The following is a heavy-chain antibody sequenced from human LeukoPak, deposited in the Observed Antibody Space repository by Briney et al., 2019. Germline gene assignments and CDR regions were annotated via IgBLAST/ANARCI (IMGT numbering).Heavy chain of an antibody. Sequence: GGSLRLSCAASGFTFSSYWMSWVRQAPGKGLEWVSYISSSSSTIYYADSVKGRFTISRDNAKNSLYLQMNSLRAEDTAVYYCARDLNYYGSGRRTGSGFDYWGQGTLVTVSS. J-gene: IGHJ4*02. CDR2: ISSSSSTI. CDR1: GFTFSSYW. CDR3: ARDLNYYGSGRRTGSGFDY. V-gene: IGHV3-48*04. D-gene: IGHD3-10*01.